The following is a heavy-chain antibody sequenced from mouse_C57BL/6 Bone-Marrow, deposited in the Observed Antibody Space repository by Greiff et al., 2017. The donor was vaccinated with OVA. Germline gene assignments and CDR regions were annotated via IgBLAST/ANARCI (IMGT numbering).Heavy chain of an antibody. Sequence: EVQGVESGGDLVKPGGSLKLSCAASGFTFSSYGMSWVRQTPDKRLEWVATIRSGGSYTYYPDSVKGRFTISRDNAKNTLYLQMSSLKSEDRAMYYCARRVRYAYWGQGTLVTVSA. CDR2: IRSGGSYT. J-gene: IGHJ3*01. V-gene: IGHV5-6*01. CDR3: ARRVRYAY. D-gene: IGHD2-13*01. CDR1: GFTFSSYG.